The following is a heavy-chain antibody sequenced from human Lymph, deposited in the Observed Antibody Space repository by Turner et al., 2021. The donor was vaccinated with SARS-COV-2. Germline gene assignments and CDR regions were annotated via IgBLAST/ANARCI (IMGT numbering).Heavy chain of an antibody. V-gene: IGHV1-2*02. CDR1: GYTFTGHY. D-gene: IGHD3-10*01. Sequence: QVQLVQSGAEVKKPGAAVKVSCKASGYTFTGHYRHWVRQAPGQGLEGMGWINPNSGGTNYAQKFQGRVTMTRDTSISTAYMELSRLRSDDTAVYYCARSRDLESMVRGVDPFDYWGQGTLVTVSS. CDR2: INPNSGGT. J-gene: IGHJ4*02. CDR3: ARSRDLESMVRGVDPFDY.